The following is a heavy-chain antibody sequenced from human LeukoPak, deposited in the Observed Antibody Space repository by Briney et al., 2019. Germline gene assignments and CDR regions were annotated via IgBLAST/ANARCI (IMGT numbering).Heavy chain of an antibody. V-gene: IGHV3-74*01. CDR1: GFTFSRYW. J-gene: IGHJ5*02. D-gene: IGHD6-13*01. CDR3: ARDHLYSSSHNWSDH. CDR2: INSDGSST. Sequence: PGGSLRLSCAASGFTFSRYWMHWVRQAPGKGLVWVSRINSDGSSTIYADSVKGRSTISRDNAKNTLYLRINSLRAEDTAVYYCARDHLYSSSHNWSDHWGQGTLVTVSS.